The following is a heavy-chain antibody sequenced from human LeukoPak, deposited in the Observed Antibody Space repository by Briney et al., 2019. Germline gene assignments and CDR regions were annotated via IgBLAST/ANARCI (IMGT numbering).Heavy chain of an antibody. V-gene: IGHV1-46*01. CDR2: INPSGGST. Sequence: ASVKVSCKASGYTFTSYYMHWVRQAPGQGLEWMGIINPSGGSTSYAQKFQGRVTMTRDTSTSTVYMELSSLRSEDTAVYYCARDLNKYQLLSWFDPWGQGTLVTVSS. D-gene: IGHD2-2*01. CDR3: ARDLNKYQLLSWFDP. J-gene: IGHJ5*02. CDR1: GYTFTSYY.